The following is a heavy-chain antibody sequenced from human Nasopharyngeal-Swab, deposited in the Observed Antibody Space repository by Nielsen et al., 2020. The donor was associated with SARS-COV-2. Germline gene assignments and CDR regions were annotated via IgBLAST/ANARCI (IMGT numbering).Heavy chain of an antibody. CDR1: GFTFSSYT. CDR3: VRGSYGHYDY. CDR2: ISPTSDYI. Sequence: GESLKISCAASGFTFSSYTMNWVRQAPGKGLEWVSSISPTSDYIYYAESVKGRFTISRDNAKNSLFLQMNSLRDEETAIYYCVRGSYGHYDYWGQGALITVSS. D-gene: IGHD4-17*01. V-gene: IGHV3-21*06. J-gene: IGHJ4*02.